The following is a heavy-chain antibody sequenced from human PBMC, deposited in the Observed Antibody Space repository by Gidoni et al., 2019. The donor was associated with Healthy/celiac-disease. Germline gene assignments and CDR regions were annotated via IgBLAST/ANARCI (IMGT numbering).Heavy chain of an antibody. CDR2: IYYSGST. V-gene: IGHV4-59*08. CDR3: ASWYYYDSSGYPAPDY. CDR1: GGSISSYY. J-gene: IGHJ4*02. Sequence: QVQLQESGPGLVKPSETLSLTCTVSGGSISSYYWSWIRQPPGKGLEWIGYIYYSGSTNYNPALKSRVSISVDTSKNQFSLKLSSVTAADTAVYYCASWYYYDSSGYPAPDYWGQGTLVTVSS. D-gene: IGHD3-22*01.